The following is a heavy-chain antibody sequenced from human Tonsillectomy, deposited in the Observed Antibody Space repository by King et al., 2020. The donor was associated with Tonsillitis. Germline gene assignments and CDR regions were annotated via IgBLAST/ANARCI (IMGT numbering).Heavy chain of an antibody. V-gene: IGHV3-30*18. CDR3: AKDGGNYYESSGYFGHFDY. CDR1: GFNFSSYG. D-gene: IGHD3-22*01. CDR2: LSYDGGDK. Sequence: VQLVESGGGVVQPGRSLRLSCAVSGFNFSSYGMHWVRQAPGKGLEWVAVLSYDGGDKYYADSVEGRFTISRDNSKNTVSLQMNSLRAEDTAVYYCAKDGGNYYESSGYFGHFDYWGQGTLVIVSS. J-gene: IGHJ4*02.